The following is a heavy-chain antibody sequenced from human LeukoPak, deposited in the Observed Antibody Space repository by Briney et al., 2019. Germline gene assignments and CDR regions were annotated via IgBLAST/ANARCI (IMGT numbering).Heavy chain of an antibody. CDR1: GYNFTSYW. CDR2: IYPGDSDT. Sequence: GESLKISCKGSGYNFTSYWIGWVRQMPGKGLEWMGIIYPGDSDTRYSPSFQGQGTISADKSISTAYLQWSSLKASDTAMYYCARQPHHRYCSSTSCYGLFDYWGQGTLVTVSS. V-gene: IGHV5-51*01. CDR3: ARQPHHRYCSSTSCYGLFDY. D-gene: IGHD2-2*01. J-gene: IGHJ4*02.